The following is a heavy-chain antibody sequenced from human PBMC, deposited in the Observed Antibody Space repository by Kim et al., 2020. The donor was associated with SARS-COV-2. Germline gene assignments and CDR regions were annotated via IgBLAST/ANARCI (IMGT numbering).Heavy chain of an antibody. CDR1: GGSFSGYY. D-gene: IGHD3-10*01. Sequence: SETLSLTCAVYGGSFSGYYWSWIRQPPGKGLEWIGEINHSGSTNYNPSLKSRVTISVDTSKNQFSLKLSSVTAADTAVYYCARGEWIGYYGSGSYYKGGYYYGMDVWGQGTTVTVSS. V-gene: IGHV4-34*01. CDR2: INHSGST. CDR3: ARGEWIGYYGSGSYYKGGYYYGMDV. J-gene: IGHJ6*02.